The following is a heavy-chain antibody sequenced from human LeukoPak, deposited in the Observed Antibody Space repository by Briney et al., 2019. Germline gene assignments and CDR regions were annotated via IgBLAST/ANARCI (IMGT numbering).Heavy chain of an antibody. V-gene: IGHV1-69*05. CDR3: ARDSLWFGELFPIDY. D-gene: IGHD3-10*01. CDR2: IIPIFGTA. Sequence: SVKVSCKASGGTFSSYAISWVRQAPGQGLEWMGGIIPIFGTANYAQKFQGRVTITTDESTSTAYMELSSLRSEDTAVYYCARDSLWFGELFPIDYWGQGTLVTVSS. J-gene: IGHJ4*02. CDR1: GGTFSSYA.